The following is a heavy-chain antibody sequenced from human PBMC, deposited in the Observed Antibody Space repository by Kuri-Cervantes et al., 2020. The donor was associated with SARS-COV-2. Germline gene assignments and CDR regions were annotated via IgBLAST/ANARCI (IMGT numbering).Heavy chain of an antibody. V-gene: IGHV4-39*01. CDR2: IYYSGST. CDR3: ARLAGYFVEDYYMDV. D-gene: IGHD3-9*01. CDR1: GGSISSGSYY. Sequence: SETLSLTCTVSGGSISSGSYYWGWIRQPPGKGLEWIGSIYYSGSTYYNPSLKSRVTISVDTSKNQFSLKLSSVTAADTAVYYCARLAGYFVEDYYMDVWGKGTTVTVSS. J-gene: IGHJ6*03.